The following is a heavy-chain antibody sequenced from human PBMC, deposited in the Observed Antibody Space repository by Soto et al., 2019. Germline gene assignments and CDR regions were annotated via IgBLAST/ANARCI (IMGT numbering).Heavy chain of an antibody. J-gene: IGHJ4*02. CDR3: AAAPRY. Sequence: QVQLQESGPGLVKPSETLSLTCSVSGGSISGYYWSWIRQTPEKGLEWIGYIYYSGSTNYNPSLKSRVTMLIDMSKNQFSLKLTSVSAADTAVYYCAAAPRYCGQGILVTVSS. V-gene: IGHV4-59*01. CDR2: IYYSGST. CDR1: GGSISGYY. D-gene: IGHD2-15*01.